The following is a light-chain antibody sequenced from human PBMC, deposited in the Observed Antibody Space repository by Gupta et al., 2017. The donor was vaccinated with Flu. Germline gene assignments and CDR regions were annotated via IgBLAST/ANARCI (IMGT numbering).Light chain of an antibody. CDR2: GVS. V-gene: IGKV3-20*01. Sequence: ERATLSCRASQSVSSNSLAWYQHKPGQAPRLFIYGVSTRTAGVPDRFSGSGSATDFTLTISSLDPGDSAVYYCHQYGTSPYTFGQGTKLDIK. CDR3: HQYGTSPYT. J-gene: IGKJ2*01. CDR1: QSVSSNS.